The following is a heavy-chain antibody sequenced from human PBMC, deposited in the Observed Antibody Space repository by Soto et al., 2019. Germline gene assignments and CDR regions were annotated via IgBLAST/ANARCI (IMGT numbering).Heavy chain of an antibody. CDR2: ITSSSSYI. D-gene: IGHD1-1*01. J-gene: IGHJ6*02. CDR1: GFTFSSYS. Sequence: GGSLRLSCAASGFTFSSYSMNWVRQAPGKGLEWVSSITSSSSYIYYAASVKGRFTISRDNARNSLYLQMNSLRAEDTAVYYCARDTGSPGWNGHHHYGMDVWGQGTTVTVSS. V-gene: IGHV3-21*01. CDR3: ARDTGSPGWNGHHHYGMDV.